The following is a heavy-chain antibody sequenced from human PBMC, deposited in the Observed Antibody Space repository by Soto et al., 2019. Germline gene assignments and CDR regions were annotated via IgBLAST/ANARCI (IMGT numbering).Heavy chain of an antibody. J-gene: IGHJ5*02. CDR2: ISAYNGNT. D-gene: IGHD5-12*01. V-gene: IGHV1-18*01. CDR1: GYTFTSYG. Sequence: QVQLVQSGAEVKKPGASVKVSCKASGYTFTSYGISWVRQAPGQGLEWMGWISAYNGNTNYAQKLQGRVTMTTDTCPSTAYMELRSVRTDGPAVYYRERGLVATIQRLGVPPWGQGTLVTVSS. CDR3: ERGLVATIQRLGVPP.